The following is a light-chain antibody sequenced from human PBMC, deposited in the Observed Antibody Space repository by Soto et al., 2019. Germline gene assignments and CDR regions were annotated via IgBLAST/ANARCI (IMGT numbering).Light chain of an antibody. CDR2: DVS. Sequence: QSALTQPASVSRSPGQSITISCTGTSSDVGGYNYVSWYQQHPGKAPKLMIYDVSNRPSGVSNRFSGSKSGNTASLTISGLQAEDEADYDCSSYTSSSPHVVFGGGTKLTVL. CDR3: SSYTSSSPHVV. V-gene: IGLV2-14*01. J-gene: IGLJ2*01. CDR1: SSDVGGYNY.